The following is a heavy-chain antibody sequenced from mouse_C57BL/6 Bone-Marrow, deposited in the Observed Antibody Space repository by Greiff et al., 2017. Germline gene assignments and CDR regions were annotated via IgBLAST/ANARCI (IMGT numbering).Heavy chain of an antibody. CDR3: AREAYGSSYFAY. D-gene: IGHD1-1*01. CDR2: IYPGGGYT. J-gene: IGHJ3*01. CDR1: GYTFTNYW. Sequence: QVQLQQSGAELVRPGTSVKMSCKASGYTFTNYWIGWAKQRPGHGLEWIGDIYPGGGYTNYNEKFKGKATLTADKSSSAAYMQFSSLTSEDSAIYYCAREAYGSSYFAYWGQGTLVTVSA. V-gene: IGHV1-63*01.